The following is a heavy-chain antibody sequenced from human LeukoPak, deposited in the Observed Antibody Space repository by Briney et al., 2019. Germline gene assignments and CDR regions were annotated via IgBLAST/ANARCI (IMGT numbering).Heavy chain of an antibody. V-gene: IGHV1-69*01. Sequence: SVRVSCKASGDTFSSYVISWVRQAPGQGLEWMGGINPAFGTAHYAQKFQDRVTITADESTSTAYMELSSLRSEDTAVYYCARAPTTVVTRYDYWGQGTLVTVSS. D-gene: IGHD4-23*01. CDR2: INPAFGTA. CDR3: ARAPTTVVTRYDY. CDR1: GDTFSSYV. J-gene: IGHJ4*02.